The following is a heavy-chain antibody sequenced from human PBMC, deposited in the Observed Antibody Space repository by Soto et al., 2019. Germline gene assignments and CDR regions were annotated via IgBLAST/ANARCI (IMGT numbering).Heavy chain of an antibody. CDR1: GGSITSANW. CDR2: ISHSGIT. J-gene: IGHJ5*02. Sequence: SETLSLTXAVSGGSITSANWWTWVRQPPGGGLEWIGEISHSGITNYKASLKSRVTMSVDKTKNDVSLKLTSVTAADTAVYYCARVLRGWFDPWGQGTPVTVSS. V-gene: IGHV4-4*02. CDR3: ARVLRGWFDP.